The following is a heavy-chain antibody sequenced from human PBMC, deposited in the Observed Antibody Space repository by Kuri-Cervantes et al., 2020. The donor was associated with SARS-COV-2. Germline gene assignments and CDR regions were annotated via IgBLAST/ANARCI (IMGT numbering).Heavy chain of an antibody. CDR1: GFTFSTSA. CDR2: ISSSSSYI. V-gene: IGHV3-21*01. J-gene: IGHJ4*02. D-gene: IGHD6-19*01. Sequence: GESLKISCAASGFTFSTSAMGWVRQAPGKGLEWVSSISSSSSYIYYADSVKGRFTISRDNAKNSLYLQMNSLRAEDTAVYYCARDQGAQWPSEDWGQGTLVTVSS. CDR3: ARDQGAQWPSED.